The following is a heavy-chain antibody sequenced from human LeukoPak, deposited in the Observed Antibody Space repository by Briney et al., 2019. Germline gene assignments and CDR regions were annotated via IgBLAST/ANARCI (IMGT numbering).Heavy chain of an antibody. Sequence: PGGSLRLSCLGSGFSFSTYWMGWVRQAPGKGLEWVANIMQDGSEKNYVDSVKGRFTISRDNARNSLFLQMSSLGAEDTAVYYCAREVYSSSRPADAFDIWGQGTVVTVSS. CDR3: AREVYSSSRPADAFDI. CDR2: IMQDGSEK. D-gene: IGHD6-13*01. CDR1: GFSFSTYW. V-gene: IGHV3-7*01. J-gene: IGHJ3*02.